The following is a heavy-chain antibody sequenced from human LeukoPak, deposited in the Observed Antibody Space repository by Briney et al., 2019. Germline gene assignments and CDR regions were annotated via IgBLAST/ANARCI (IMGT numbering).Heavy chain of an antibody. V-gene: IGHV3-64*01. Sequence: GGSLRLSCAASGFTFSSYAMHWVRQAPGKGLEYVSAISSNGGSTYYANSVTGRFTISRDNSKNTLYLQMGSLRAEDMAVYYCARGQVVVAAVWYFDYWGQGTLVTVSS. CDR1: GFTFSSYA. D-gene: IGHD2-15*01. J-gene: IGHJ4*02. CDR2: ISSNGGST. CDR3: ARGQVVVAAVWYFDY.